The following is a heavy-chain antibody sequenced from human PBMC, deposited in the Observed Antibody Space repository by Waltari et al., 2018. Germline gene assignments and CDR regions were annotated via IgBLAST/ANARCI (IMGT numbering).Heavy chain of an antibody. CDR1: GGSFSGYY. V-gene: IGHV4-34*01. Sequence: QVQLQQWGAGLLKPSETLSLTCAVYGGSFSGYYWSWIRQPPGKGLAWIGEINHSGSTNYNPSLKSRVTISVDTSKNQFSLKLSSVTAADTAVYYCARNSGITIFGVVPWDYFDYWGQGTLVTVSS. D-gene: IGHD3-3*01. CDR2: INHSGST. J-gene: IGHJ4*02. CDR3: ARNSGITIFGVVPWDYFDY.